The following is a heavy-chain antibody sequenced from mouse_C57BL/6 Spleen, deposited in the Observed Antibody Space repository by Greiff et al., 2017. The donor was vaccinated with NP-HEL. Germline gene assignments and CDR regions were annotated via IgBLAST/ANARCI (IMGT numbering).Heavy chain of an antibody. CDR3: ARHDRNHWYFDV. V-gene: IGHV5-15*01. CDR1: GFTFSDYG. Sequence: EVKLVESGGGLVQPGGSLKLSCAASGFTFSDYGMAWVRQAPRKGPGWVAFISNLAYSIYYADTVTGRFTISRENAKNTLYHEMSSLRSEDTAMYYCARHDRNHWYFDVWGTGTTVTVSS. J-gene: IGHJ1*03. CDR2: ISNLAYSI.